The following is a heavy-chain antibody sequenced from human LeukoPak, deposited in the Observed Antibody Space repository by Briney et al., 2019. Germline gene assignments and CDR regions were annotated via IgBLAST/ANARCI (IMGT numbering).Heavy chain of an antibody. V-gene: IGHV4-59*01. D-gene: IGHD1-26*01. CDR2: IYYTGST. CDR3: ARYREVGATVDY. Sequence: SETLSLTCTVSGGSISPYFWSWVRQPPGKGLEWIGNIYYTGSTNYSPSLKSRVTISVDTSKNQFSLKVTSVTAADTAVYYCARYREVGATVDYWGQGTLVTVSS. CDR1: GGSISPYF. J-gene: IGHJ4*02.